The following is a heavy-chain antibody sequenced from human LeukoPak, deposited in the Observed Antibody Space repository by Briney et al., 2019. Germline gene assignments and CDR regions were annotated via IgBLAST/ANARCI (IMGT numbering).Heavy chain of an antibody. CDR3: AKRAYGDYGYYYYMDV. D-gene: IGHD4-17*01. J-gene: IGHJ6*03. V-gene: IGHV1-8*01. CDR1: GYTFTIYD. Sequence: ASVKVSCMASGYTFTIYDINWVRPATGQRLWWMGWMNPNSGNTGYAQKFQGRVTMTRNTSISTAYMELSSLRSEDTAVYYCAKRAYGDYGYYYYMDVWGKGTTVTVSS. CDR2: MNPNSGNT.